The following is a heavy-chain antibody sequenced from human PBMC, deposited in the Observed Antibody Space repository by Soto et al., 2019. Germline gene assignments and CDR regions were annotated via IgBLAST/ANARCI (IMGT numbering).Heavy chain of an antibody. CDR3: ARATTILAYLIDY. D-gene: IGHD3-3*02. V-gene: IGHV4-39*07. CDR1: GGSISSSSHH. Sequence: PSETLSLTCTVSGGSISSSSHHWAWIRQPPGKGLEWIGSIYYSGNTYHNPSLKSRVTISVGTSKNQFSLKLSSVTAADTAVYYCARATTILAYLIDYWGQGTLVTVSS. J-gene: IGHJ4*02. CDR2: IYYSGNT.